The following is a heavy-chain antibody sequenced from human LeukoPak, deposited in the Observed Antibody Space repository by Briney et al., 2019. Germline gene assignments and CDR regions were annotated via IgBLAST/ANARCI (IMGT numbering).Heavy chain of an antibody. CDR3: AGAATTVTHPDY. CDR2: ISYDGSNK. V-gene: IGHV3-30*04. D-gene: IGHD4-17*01. CDR1: GFTFSSYA. Sequence: GGSLRLSCAASGFTFSSYAMHWVRQAPGKGLEWVAVISYDGSNKYYADSVKGRFTISRDNSKNTLYLQMNSLRAEDTAVYYCAGAATTVTHPDYWGQGTLVTVSS. J-gene: IGHJ4*02.